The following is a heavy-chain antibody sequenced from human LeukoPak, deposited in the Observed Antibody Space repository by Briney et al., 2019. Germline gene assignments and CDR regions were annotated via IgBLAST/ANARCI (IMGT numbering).Heavy chain of an antibody. V-gene: IGHV4-31*03. CDR1: GGSISSGDYY. CDR3: ARLIAARRSFDY. J-gene: IGHJ4*02. CDR2: IYYSWST. D-gene: IGHD6-6*01. Sequence: KASQTLSLTCTVSGGSISSGDYYWSWIRQQPWNGLVWIGYIYYSWSTYYTPSLKSRVTISVDTSKNQFSLRLSSVTAADTAVFYCARLIAARRSFDYWGQGSLVTVSS.